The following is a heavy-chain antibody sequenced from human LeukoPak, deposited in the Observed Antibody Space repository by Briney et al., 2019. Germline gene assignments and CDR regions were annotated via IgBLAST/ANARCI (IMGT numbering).Heavy chain of an antibody. J-gene: IGHJ5*02. CDR3: AKMRYSSSSAAGDNWFDP. D-gene: IGHD6-6*01. Sequence: GVSLRLSCGASGFTFSSYAMTWIRQSPGKGLEWVSVIAGSGGGTHYGDSVKGRFTISRDNSKSTLYLQMNSLRAEDTAIYYCAKMRYSSSSAAGDNWFDPWGQGTLVTVSS. V-gene: IGHV3-23*01. CDR1: GFTFSSYA. CDR2: IAGSGGGT.